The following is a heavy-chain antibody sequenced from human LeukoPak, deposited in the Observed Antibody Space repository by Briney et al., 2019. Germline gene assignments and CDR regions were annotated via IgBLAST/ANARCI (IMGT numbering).Heavy chain of an antibody. D-gene: IGHD6-13*01. CDR2: IHYSGST. CDR3: ARPRYTSSLYWCFDL. J-gene: IGHJ2*01. Sequence: SETLCITCTVSGGSISTSDYYWGWIRQPPGKGLEWIGSIHYSGSTYYNPSLKSRVTISVDTSKKQFSLKLSSVTAADTAVYYCARPRYTSSLYWCFDLWGRGTLVTVSS. CDR1: GGSISTSDYY. V-gene: IGHV4-39*01.